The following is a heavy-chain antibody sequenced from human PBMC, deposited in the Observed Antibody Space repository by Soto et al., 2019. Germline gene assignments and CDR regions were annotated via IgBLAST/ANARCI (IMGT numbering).Heavy chain of an antibody. J-gene: IGHJ4*02. V-gene: IGHV3-64D*06. CDR1: GFTFSIYA. D-gene: IGHD3-22*01. Sequence: GGSLRLSCSASGFTFSIYAMHWVRQAPGKGLEYVSSISTNGGSTHYADSVKGRFTISRDNSKNTQYLQMSSLRADDTAVYYCVKGEYYYDSSGYSPFDYWGQGTLVTVSS. CDR2: ISTNGGST. CDR3: VKGEYYYDSSGYSPFDY.